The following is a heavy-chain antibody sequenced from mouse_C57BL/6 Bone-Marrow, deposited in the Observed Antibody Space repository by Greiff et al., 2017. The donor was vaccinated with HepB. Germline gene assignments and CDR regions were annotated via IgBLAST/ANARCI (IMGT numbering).Heavy chain of an antibody. CDR2: ISYDGSN. CDR3: ARGGGDVAFDY. CDR1: GYSITSGYY. Sequence: EVQLQQSGPGLVKPSQSLSLTCSVTGYSITSGYYWNWIRQFPGNKLEWMGYISYDGSNNYNPSLKNRISITRDTSKNQFFLKLNSVTTEDTATYYCARGGGDVAFDYWGQGTTLTVSS. V-gene: IGHV3-6*01. J-gene: IGHJ2*01. D-gene: IGHD3-3*01.